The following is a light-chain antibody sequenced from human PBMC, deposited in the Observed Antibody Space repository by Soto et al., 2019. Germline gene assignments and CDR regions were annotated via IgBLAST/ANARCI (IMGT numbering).Light chain of an antibody. CDR1: SSDVGGYNY. V-gene: IGLV2-14*01. Sequence: QSALTQPASVSGSPGQSITISCTGTSSDVGGYNYVSWYQQHPGKAPKLMIYDVSNRPSGVSNRFSDSKSGNTASLTISGPQAEDEADYYCSSYTSSNTYVLGTGTKLTVL. CDR2: DVS. CDR3: SSYTSSNTYV. J-gene: IGLJ1*01.